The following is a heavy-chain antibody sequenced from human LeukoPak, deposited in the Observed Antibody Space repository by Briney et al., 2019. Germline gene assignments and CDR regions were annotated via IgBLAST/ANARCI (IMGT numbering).Heavy chain of an antibody. J-gene: IGHJ6*02. CDR1: GGSISSYY. CDR3: AGRTRYYYYYGMDV. Sequence: SETLSLACTVSGGSISSYYWRWIRQPPGKGLEWIGYIYYSGSTNYNPSLKSRVTISVDTSKNQFSLKLSSVTAADTAVYYCAGRTRYYYYYGMDVWGQGTTVTVSS. V-gene: IGHV4-59*01. D-gene: IGHD1-14*01. CDR2: IYYSGST.